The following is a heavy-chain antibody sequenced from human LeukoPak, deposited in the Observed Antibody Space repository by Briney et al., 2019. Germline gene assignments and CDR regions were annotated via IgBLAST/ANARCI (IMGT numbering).Heavy chain of an antibody. J-gene: IGHJ4*02. Sequence: KFQGRVTITRDTSASTAYMELSSLRSEDTAVCYCARVPYSSGWFDYWGQGTLVTVSS. D-gene: IGHD6-19*01. V-gene: IGHV1-3*01. CDR3: ARVPYSSGWFDY.